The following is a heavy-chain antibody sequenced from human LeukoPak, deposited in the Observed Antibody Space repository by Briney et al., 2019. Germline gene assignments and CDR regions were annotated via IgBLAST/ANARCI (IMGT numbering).Heavy chain of an antibody. CDR3: ARGDYGPYFFDS. CDR1: GGSISRGGYY. Sequence: PSKTLSLTCTVSGGSISRGGYYWNWIRQHPREGLEWIGYFYYSRTTSYNPSLKSRATISVDTSNNQFSLKLSSVTAADTAVYYCARGDYGPYFFDSWGRGTLVTVSS. J-gene: IGHJ4*02. D-gene: IGHD4-17*01. CDR2: FYYSRTT. V-gene: IGHV4-31*03.